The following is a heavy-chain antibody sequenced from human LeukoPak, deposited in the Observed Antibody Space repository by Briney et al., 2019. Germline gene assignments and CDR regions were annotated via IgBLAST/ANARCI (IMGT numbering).Heavy chain of an antibody. CDR2: ISGSGDST. CDR1: GFTFSSYA. Sequence: PGGSLRLSCAASGFTFSSYAMSWVRQAPGKGLEWVSAISGSGDSTYYADSVKGRFTISRDNSKNTLYLQMNSLRAEDTAVYFCASSRRSGVFGSLDYWGQGTLVTVSS. CDR3: ASSRRSGVFGSLDY. V-gene: IGHV3-23*01. J-gene: IGHJ4*02. D-gene: IGHD3-3*01.